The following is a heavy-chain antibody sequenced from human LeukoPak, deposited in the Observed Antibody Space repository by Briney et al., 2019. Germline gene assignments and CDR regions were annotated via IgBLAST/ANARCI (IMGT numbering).Heavy chain of an antibody. CDR3: ARGGLRVMVYRLYYMDV. V-gene: IGHV1-2*02. J-gene: IGHJ6*03. D-gene: IGHD2-8*01. Sequence: GASVKVSCKASGYTFTGYYMHWVRQAPGQGLEWMGWINPNSGGTNYAQKFQGRVTMTTDTSISTAYMELSRLRSDDTAVYYCARGGLRVMVYRLYYMDVWGKGTTVTVSS. CDR2: INPNSGGT. CDR1: GYTFTGYY.